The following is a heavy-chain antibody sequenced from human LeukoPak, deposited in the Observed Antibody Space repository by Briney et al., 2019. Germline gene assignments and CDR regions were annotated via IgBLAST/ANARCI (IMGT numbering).Heavy chain of an antibody. CDR3: ARGDTKVGFDY. CDR1: GFTVSSNY. V-gene: IGHV3-53*01. CDR2: IYSGGST. D-gene: IGHD1-26*01. J-gene: IGHJ4*02. Sequence: PGGSLRPSCAASGFTVSSNYMSWVRQAPGKGLEWVSVIYSGGSTYYADSVKGRFTISRDNSKNTLYLQMNSLRAEDTAVYYCARGDTKVGFDYWGQGTLVTVSS.